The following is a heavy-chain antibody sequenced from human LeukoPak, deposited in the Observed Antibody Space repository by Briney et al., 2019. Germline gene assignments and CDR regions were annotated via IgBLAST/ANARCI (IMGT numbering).Heavy chain of an antibody. Sequence: GGSLRLSCAASGFTFSSYSMNWVRRAPGKGLEWVSSISSSSSYIYYADSVKGRFTISRDNAKNSLYLQMNSLRAEDTAVYYCARDWRGVQQQLAVESVAFDIWGQGTMVTVSS. V-gene: IGHV3-21*04. CDR2: ISSSSSYI. J-gene: IGHJ3*02. CDR3: ARDWRGVQQQLAVESVAFDI. CDR1: GFTFSSYS. D-gene: IGHD6-13*01.